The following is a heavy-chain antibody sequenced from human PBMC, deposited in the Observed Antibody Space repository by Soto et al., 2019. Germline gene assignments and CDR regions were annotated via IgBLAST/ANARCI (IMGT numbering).Heavy chain of an antibody. J-gene: IGHJ5*02. Sequence: KTSETLSLTCTVSGGSISSGGYYWSWIRQHPGKGLEWIGYIYYSGSTYYNPSLKSRVTISVDTSKNQFSLKLSSVTAADTAVYYCAREYYDSSGYYNWFDLWGQGTLVTVSS. CDR2: IYYSGST. CDR3: AREYYDSSGYYNWFDL. V-gene: IGHV4-31*03. CDR1: GGSISSGGYY. D-gene: IGHD3-22*01.